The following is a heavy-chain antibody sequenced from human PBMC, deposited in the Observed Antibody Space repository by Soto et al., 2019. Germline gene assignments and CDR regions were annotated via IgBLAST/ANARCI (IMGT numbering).Heavy chain of an antibody. D-gene: IGHD6-13*01. CDR2: INHSGST. V-gene: IGHV4-34*01. J-gene: IGHJ4*02. CDR3: ARGRRRIEPAAGTLDF. Sequence: PSETLSLTCAVYGGAFSGYYWTWIRQPPGKGLEWIGEINHSGSTNYNPSLKSRVTVSVDTSKNQFSLNLNSLTAADTAVYYCARGRRRIEPAAGTLDFWSQGSLVTVSS. CDR1: GGAFSGYY.